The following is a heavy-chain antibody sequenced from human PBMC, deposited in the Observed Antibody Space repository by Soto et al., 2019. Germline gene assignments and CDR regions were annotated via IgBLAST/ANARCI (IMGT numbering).Heavy chain of an antibody. J-gene: IGHJ4*02. CDR2: ISGRGGST. Sequence: EVQLLESGGGLVQPGGSLRLSCAASGFTFSSYAMSWVRQAPGKGLEWVSAISGRGGSTYYADSVKGRFTISRHNSKNTLYLQMNSLRAEDTAVYYCAKVGSGYDYYFDYWGQGTLVTVSS. CDR1: GFTFSSYA. CDR3: AKVGSGYDYYFDY. V-gene: IGHV3-23*01. D-gene: IGHD5-12*01.